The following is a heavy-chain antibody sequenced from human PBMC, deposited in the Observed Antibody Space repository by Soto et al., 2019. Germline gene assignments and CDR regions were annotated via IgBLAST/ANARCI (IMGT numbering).Heavy chain of an antibody. CDR3: ARHEAAAVRPNWFDP. CDR1: GGSISSSSYY. J-gene: IGHJ5*02. CDR2: IYYSGST. Sequence: SETLSLTCTVSGGSISSSSYYWGWIRQPPGKGLEWIGSIYYSGSTYYNPSLKSRVTISVDTSKNQFSLKLSSVTAADTAVYYCARHEAAAVRPNWFDPWGQGTLVTVSS. D-gene: IGHD6-13*01. V-gene: IGHV4-39*01.